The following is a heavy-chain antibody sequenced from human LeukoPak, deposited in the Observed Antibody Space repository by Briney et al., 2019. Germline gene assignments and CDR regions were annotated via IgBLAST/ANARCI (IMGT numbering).Heavy chain of an antibody. V-gene: IGHV1-2*02. J-gene: IGHJ4*02. Sequence: GASVKVSCKASGYTFTDYFLHWVRQAPEQGLEWMGWINPNSGGTNYAQKFQGRVTMTRDTSISTAYMELSRLRSDDTAVYYCARGPYGSENYYDYWGQGTLATVSS. CDR1: GYTFTDYF. CDR3: ARGPYGSENYYDY. D-gene: IGHD3-10*01. CDR2: INPNSGGT.